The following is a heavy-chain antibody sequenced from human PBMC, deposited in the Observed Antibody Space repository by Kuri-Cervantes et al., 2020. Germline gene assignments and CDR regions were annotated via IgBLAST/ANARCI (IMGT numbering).Heavy chain of an antibody. J-gene: IGHJ6*02. CDR1: GFTFSSYG. CDR2: IWYDGSNK. V-gene: IGHV3-33*01. CDR3: ARDLRYCSSTSCFAFYGMDV. D-gene: IGHD2-2*01. Sequence: LSLTCAASGFTFSSYGMHWVRQAPGKGLEWVAVIWYDGSNKYYADSVKGRFTISRDNAKNSLYLQMNSLRAEDTAVYYCARDLRYCSSTSCFAFYGMDVWGQGTTVTVSS.